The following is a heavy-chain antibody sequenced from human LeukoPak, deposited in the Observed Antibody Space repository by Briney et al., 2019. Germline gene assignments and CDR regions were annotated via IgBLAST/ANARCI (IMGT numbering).Heavy chain of an antibody. CDR2: ISSSSSYI. Sequence: GGSLRLSCAASGFTFSSYSMTWVRQAPGKGLEWVSSISSSSSYIYYADSVKGRFTISRDNAKNSLYLQMNSLRAEDTAVYYCAREQPGYSSGWYDILGYYFDYWGQGTLVTVSS. CDR1: GFTFSSYS. CDR3: AREQPGYSSGWYDILGYYFDY. J-gene: IGHJ4*02. D-gene: IGHD6-19*01. V-gene: IGHV3-21*01.